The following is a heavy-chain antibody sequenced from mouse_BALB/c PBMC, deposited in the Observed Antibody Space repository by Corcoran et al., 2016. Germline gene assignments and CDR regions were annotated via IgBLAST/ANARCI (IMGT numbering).Heavy chain of an antibody. CDR2: INPYNDGT. J-gene: IGHJ4*01. D-gene: IGHD3-1*01. Sequence: EVQLQQSGPELVKPGASVKMSCKASGYTFTSYVMHWVKQKPGQCLEWIGYINPYNDGTKYNETFKGKATLTSDKSSSTAYMELSSLTSEDSAVYYCARQLGLRRDAMDYWGQGTSVTVSA. V-gene: IGHV1S136*01. CDR3: ARQLGLRRDAMDY. CDR1: GYTFTSYV.